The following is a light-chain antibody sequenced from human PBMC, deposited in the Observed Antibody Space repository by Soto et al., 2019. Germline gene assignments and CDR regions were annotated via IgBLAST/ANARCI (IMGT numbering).Light chain of an antibody. V-gene: IGKV1-5*01. CDR3: QQYDNYTLT. J-gene: IGKJ4*01. CDR2: DAS. CDR1: QSVRSW. Sequence: DIQMTQSPATLSASVGDRVTITCRASQSVRSWLAWYQQKPGTAPKLLIFDASRLESGVPSRFSGSASGTEFTLTISSLQPDDFATYYCQQYDNYTLTFGGGSKVDIK.